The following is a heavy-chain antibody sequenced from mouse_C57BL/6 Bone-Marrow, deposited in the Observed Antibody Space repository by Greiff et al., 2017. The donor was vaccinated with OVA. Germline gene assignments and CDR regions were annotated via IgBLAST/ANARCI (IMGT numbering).Heavy chain of an antibody. V-gene: IGHV1-64*01. J-gene: IGHJ2*01. D-gene: IGHD2-4*01. CDR3: ARWAYYDYDERNY. Sequence: QVQLQQPGAELVKPGASVKLSCKASGYTFTSYWMHWVKQRPGQGLEWIGMIHPNSGSTNYNEKFKSKATLTVDKSSSTAYMQLSSLTSEDSAVYYCARWAYYDYDERNYWGQGTTLTVSS. CDR2: IHPNSGST. CDR1: GYTFTSYW.